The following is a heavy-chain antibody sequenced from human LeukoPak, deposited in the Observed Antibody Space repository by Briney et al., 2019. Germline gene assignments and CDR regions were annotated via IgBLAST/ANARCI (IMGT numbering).Heavy chain of an antibody. Sequence: GGSLRLSCAASGFTFSTYWMSWVRQAPGKGLEWVANIKQDGSEKYYVDSVKGRFTISRDNVKNSLYLQMNSLRAEDTAVYYCARGDTKDYYYMDVWGKGTTVTVSS. V-gene: IGHV3-7*01. CDR2: IKQDGSEK. J-gene: IGHJ6*03. D-gene: IGHD5-18*01. CDR3: ARGDTKDYYYMDV. CDR1: GFTFSTYW.